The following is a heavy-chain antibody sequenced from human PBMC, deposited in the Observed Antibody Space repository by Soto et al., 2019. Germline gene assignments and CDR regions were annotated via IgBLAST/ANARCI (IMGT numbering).Heavy chain of an antibody. D-gene: IGHD6-13*01. Sequence: QVQLVESGGGLVKPGGSLRLSCAVSGFTFSDYYMTWIRQAPGKGLEWVSYISSSTSHTNYADSVKGRFTISRDNAKNSLFLQRNSLRAEDTAVYYWARGRGAAADYFDFWGQGTLVTVSS. CDR3: ARGRGAAADYFDF. CDR1: GFTFSDYY. V-gene: IGHV3-11*05. J-gene: IGHJ4*02. CDR2: ISSSTSHT.